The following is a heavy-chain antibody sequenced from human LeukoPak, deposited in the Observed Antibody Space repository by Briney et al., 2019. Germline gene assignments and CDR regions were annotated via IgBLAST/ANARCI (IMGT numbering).Heavy chain of an antibody. J-gene: IGHJ4*02. CDR3: AKGNSSSGGFDY. D-gene: IGHD6-6*01. CDR2: ISYDGSNK. V-gene: IGHV3-30*04. Sequence: GGSLRLSCAASGFTFSSYAMHWVRQAPGKGLEWVAVISYDGSNKYYADSVKGRFTISRDNSKNTLYLQMNSLRAEDTAVYYCAKGNSSSGGFDYWGQGTLVTVSS. CDR1: GFTFSSYA.